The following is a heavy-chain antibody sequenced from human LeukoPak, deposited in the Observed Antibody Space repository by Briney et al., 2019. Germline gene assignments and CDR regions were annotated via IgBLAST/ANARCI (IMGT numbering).Heavy chain of an antibody. V-gene: IGHV3-21*01. Sequence: GGSLRLSCAASGFTFSSYSINWVRQAPGKGLEWVSSISSSSSYIYYADSVKGRFTISRDNAKNSLYLQMNSLRAEDTAVYYCARGIAAPDFDYWGQGTLVTVSS. CDR3: ARGIAAPDFDY. J-gene: IGHJ4*02. CDR2: ISSSSSYI. D-gene: IGHD6-13*01. CDR1: GFTFSSYS.